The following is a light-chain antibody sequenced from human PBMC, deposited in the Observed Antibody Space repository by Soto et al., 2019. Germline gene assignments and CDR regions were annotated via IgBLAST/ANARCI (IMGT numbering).Light chain of an antibody. CDR2: GDT. CDR3: QSYDNSLSGPV. CDR1: SSNIGAGYD. J-gene: IGLJ1*01. V-gene: IGLV1-40*01. Sequence: VLTQPPSVSGAPGQRVTISCTGSSSNIGAGYDAHWYQQLPGKVPKLLIYGDTNRPSGVPDRFSGSKSGTSASLAITGLQPEDEADYYCQSYDNSLSGPVFGPGTKLTVL.